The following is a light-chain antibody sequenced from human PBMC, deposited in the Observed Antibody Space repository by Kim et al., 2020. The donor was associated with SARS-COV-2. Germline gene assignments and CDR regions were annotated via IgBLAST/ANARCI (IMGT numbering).Light chain of an antibody. V-gene: IGKV3-15*01. CDR3: QQYNNWPAYT. J-gene: IGKJ2*01. CDR2: GAS. Sequence: VSPGEGATLSCRASQRINTNLAWYQHKPGQPPRLLIHGASTRATGVSVRFTGSGSGTEFNLTIDSLQSEDLAVYYCQQYNNWPAYTFGQGTKLEI. CDR1: QRINTN.